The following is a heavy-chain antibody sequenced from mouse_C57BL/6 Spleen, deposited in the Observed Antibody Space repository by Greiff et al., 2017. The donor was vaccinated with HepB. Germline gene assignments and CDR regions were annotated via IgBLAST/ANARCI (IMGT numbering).Heavy chain of an antibody. D-gene: IGHD1-1*01. CDR3: ACITTVGPYLDY. V-gene: IGHV1-64*01. CDR2: IHPNSGST. Sequence: QVQLQQPGAELVKPGASVKLSCKASGYTFTSYWMHWVKQRPGQGLEWIGMIHPNSGSTNYNEKFKSKATLTVDKSSSTAYMQLSSLTSEDSAVYDCACITTVGPYLDYWGQGTTLTVSS. CDR1: GYTFTSYW. J-gene: IGHJ2*01.